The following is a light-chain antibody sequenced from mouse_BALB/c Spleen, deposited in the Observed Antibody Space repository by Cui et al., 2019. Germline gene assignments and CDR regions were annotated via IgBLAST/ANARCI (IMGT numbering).Light chain of an antibody. J-gene: IGKJ4*01. CDR3: QQSNEDPFT. CDR1: EGVDSYGNSF. Sequence: DIVLTQSPASLAVSLGQRATISCRASEGVDSYGNSFMHWYQQKPGQPHKLLIYRASNLESGIPARFSGSGSRTDFTLTINPVEADDVATYYCQQSNEDPFTFGSGTKLEIK. V-gene: IGKV3-5*01. CDR2: RAS.